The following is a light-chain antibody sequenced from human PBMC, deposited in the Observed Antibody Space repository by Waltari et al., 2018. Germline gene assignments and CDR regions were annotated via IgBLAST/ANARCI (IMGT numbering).Light chain of an antibody. V-gene: IGKV3-11*01. CDR1: QTVNSN. Sequence: EIVLTQSPATLSLSPGERATLSCRASQTVNSNLAWYQHRPGQAPRLLIDDASNRATGIPARFSGSGSGTDFTLTISSLEPEDFAVYYCQQRTNWWSFGQGTKVDIK. J-gene: IGKJ1*01. CDR2: DAS. CDR3: QQRTNWWS.